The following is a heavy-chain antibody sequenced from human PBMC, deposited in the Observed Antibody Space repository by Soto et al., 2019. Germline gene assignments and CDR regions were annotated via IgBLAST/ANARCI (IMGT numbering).Heavy chain of an antibody. D-gene: IGHD3-10*02. CDR3: ARAPLFGSTYYYGMDD. CDR1: GFTFSSYG. V-gene: IGHV3-33*01. J-gene: IGHJ6*02. CDR2: IWYDGSNK. Sequence: QVQLVESGGGVVQPGRSLRLSCAASGFTFSSYGMHWVRQAPGKGLEWVAVIWYDGSNKYYADSVKGRFTISRDNSKNRLYLQMNSLRAEYTAVYYCARAPLFGSTYYYGMDDWGQGTTVTVSS.